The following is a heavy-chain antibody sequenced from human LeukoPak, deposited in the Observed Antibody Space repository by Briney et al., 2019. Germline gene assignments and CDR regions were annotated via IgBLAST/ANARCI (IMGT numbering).Heavy chain of an antibody. Sequence: ASVKVSCKPSGYTFTGFYIHWVRQAPGQGLEWMGWINPYTGATKYSQNFSDRVTMTRDTSISTAYMELSSLKSDDTAVYYCARPTHRLTVTTPIYYWGQGTLVTVSS. V-gene: IGHV1-2*02. CDR1: GYTFTGFY. J-gene: IGHJ4*02. CDR2: INPYTGAT. D-gene: IGHD4-17*01. CDR3: ARPTHRLTVTTPIYY.